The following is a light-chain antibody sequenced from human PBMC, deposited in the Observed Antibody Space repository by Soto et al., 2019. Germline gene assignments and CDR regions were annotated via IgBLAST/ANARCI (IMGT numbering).Light chain of an antibody. J-gene: IGLJ2*01. Sequence: QPVLTQPPSVSAAPGQKVTISCSGSSANIGSNYVSWYQHIPGTAPKLVIYDSDKRPSEIPDRFSGSKSGTSATLDITGLQTGDEADYYCGAWDGSLSVVLFGGGTKLTVL. CDR3: GAWDGSLSVVL. CDR1: SANIGSNY. V-gene: IGLV1-51*01. CDR2: DSD.